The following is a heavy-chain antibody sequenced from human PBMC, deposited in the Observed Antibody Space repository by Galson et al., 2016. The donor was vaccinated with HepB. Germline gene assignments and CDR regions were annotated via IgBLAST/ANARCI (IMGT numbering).Heavy chain of an antibody. CDR2: IIPIFGTA. V-gene: IGHV1-69*13. CDR3: ARGTQLRWTRDYSYYGMDV. CDR1: GGTFSNNA. Sequence: SVKVSCKASGGTFSNNAFSWVRQAPGLGLEWMGGIIPIFGTADYVQKFKGRVTITADESTNTAYMEGSSLRSEDTAIYYCARGTQLRWTRDYSYYGMDVWGPGTTVTVSS. J-gene: IGHJ6*02. D-gene: IGHD4-23*01.